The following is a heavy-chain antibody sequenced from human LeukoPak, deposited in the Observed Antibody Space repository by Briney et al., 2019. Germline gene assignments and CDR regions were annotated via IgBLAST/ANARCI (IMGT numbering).Heavy chain of an antibody. J-gene: IGHJ4*02. CDR1: GFTFSSYA. V-gene: IGHV3-66*02. Sequence: QAGGSLRLSCAASGFTFSSYAMSWVRQAPGKGLEWVSVIYSGGSTYYADSVKGRFTISRDNSKNTLYLQMNSLRAEDTAVYYCARGQLAFDYWGQGTLVTVSS. CDR2: IYSGGST. D-gene: IGHD6-13*01. CDR3: ARGQLAFDY.